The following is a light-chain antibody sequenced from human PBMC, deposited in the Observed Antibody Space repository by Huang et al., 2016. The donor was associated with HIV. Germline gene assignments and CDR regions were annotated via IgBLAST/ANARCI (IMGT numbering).Light chain of an antibody. CDR2: AAS. CDR1: QTITPY. Sequence: DIQMTQSPSSLSASVGDRVIMTCRASQTITPYLNWYQQRPGKAPKPLIYAASRLQSGVPSRFSGSGSGTDFTLTISSLQPEDFATYYCQQSYSSLLSFGGGTKVAIK. V-gene: IGKV1-39*01. J-gene: IGKJ4*01. CDR3: QQSYSSLLS.